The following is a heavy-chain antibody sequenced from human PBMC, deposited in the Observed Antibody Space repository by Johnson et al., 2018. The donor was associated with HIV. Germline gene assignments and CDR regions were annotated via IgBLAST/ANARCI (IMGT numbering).Heavy chain of an antibody. CDR2: ISYDGSNK. J-gene: IGHJ3*02. V-gene: IGHV3-30*04. CDR3: AKGENDYGDYGLDAFDI. D-gene: IGHD4-17*01. Sequence: QMQLVESGGGVVQPGRSLRLSCAASGFTFSSYAMHWVRQAPGKGLEWVAVISYDGSNKYYADSVKGRFTISRDNSKNTLYLQMNSLRAEDTAVYYCAKGENDYGDYGLDAFDIWGQGTMVTVSS. CDR1: GFTFSSYA.